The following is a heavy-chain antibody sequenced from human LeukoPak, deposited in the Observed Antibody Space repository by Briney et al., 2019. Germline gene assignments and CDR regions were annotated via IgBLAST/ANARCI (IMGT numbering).Heavy chain of an antibody. CDR1: GGSISSSSYY. J-gene: IGHJ5*02. CDR3: ARERYYSHWFDP. Sequence: PSEALSLTCTVSGGSISSSSYYWGWIRQPPGKGLEWIGSIYYSGSTYYNPSHKSRVTISVDTSKNQFSLKLSSVTAADTAVYYCARERYYSHWFDPWGQGTLVTVSS. CDR2: IYYSGST. V-gene: IGHV4-39*07. D-gene: IGHD2-21*01.